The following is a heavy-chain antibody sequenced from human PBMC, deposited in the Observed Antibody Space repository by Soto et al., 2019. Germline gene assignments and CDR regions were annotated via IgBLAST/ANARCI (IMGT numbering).Heavy chain of an antibody. Sequence: PSETLSLTCAVYGGSFSGYSWTWIHQPPGTGLEWIGEINHSGSTNYNPSLKSRVTISVDTSKSQFSLKLTSVTAADTAVYYCARDKITGLFDYWGQGTLVTVSS. CDR1: GGSFSGYS. CDR2: INHSGST. D-gene: IGHD3-10*01. V-gene: IGHV4-34*01. CDR3: ARDKITGLFDY. J-gene: IGHJ4*02.